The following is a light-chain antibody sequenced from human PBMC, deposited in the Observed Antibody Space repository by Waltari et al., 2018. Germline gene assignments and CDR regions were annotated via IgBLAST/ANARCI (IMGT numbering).Light chain of an antibody. J-gene: IGKJ4*01. V-gene: IGKV3-20*01. CDR2: GTS. CDR3: QQYTDSPPLT. Sequence: EIVLTQSPGPLSLSPGERATLSCRASQSVSRSYLSWYQQKPGLAPRLLIYGTSSRSTGIPDRFSGSGSGTDFTLTISRLESEDFAVYFCQQYTDSPPLTYGGGTRVEIK. CDR1: QSVSRSY.